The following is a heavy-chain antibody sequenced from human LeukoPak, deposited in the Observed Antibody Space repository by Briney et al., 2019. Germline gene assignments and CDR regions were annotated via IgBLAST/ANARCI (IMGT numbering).Heavy chain of an antibody. CDR3: ARARRGYDFWSGYTQNYYGVGV. CDR2: INSDGSST. Sequence: GGSLRLSCAASGFTFSSYWMHWVRQAPGKGLVWVSRINSDGSSTSYADSVKGRFTISRDNAKNTLYLQMNSLRAEDTAVYYCARARRGYDFWSGYTQNYYGVGVWGQGTTVTVSS. J-gene: IGHJ6*02. CDR1: GFTFSSYW. V-gene: IGHV3-74*01. D-gene: IGHD3-3*01.